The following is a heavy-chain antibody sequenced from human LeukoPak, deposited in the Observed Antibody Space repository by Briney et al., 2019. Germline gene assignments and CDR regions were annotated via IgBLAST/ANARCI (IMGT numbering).Heavy chain of an antibody. CDR3: ARRYGDYDYFDY. Sequence: SETLSLTCTVSGGSISSYYWSWIRQPPGKGLEWIGYIYYSGSTNYNPSLKSRVTISVDTSKNQFSLKLSSVTAADTAVYYCARRYGDYDYFDYWGPGTLVTVSS. D-gene: IGHD4-17*01. CDR2: IYYSGST. V-gene: IGHV4-59*01. CDR1: GGSISSYY. J-gene: IGHJ4*02.